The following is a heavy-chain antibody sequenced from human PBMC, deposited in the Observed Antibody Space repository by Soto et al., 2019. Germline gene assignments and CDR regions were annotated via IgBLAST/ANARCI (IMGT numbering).Heavy chain of an antibody. CDR3: TTSGRRWPDAFDI. D-gene: IGHD2-15*01. V-gene: IGHV4-34*01. Sequence: SETLSLTCAVYGGSFNSYFWDWVRQPPGKGLEWIGEVTPSGGSNYNPSLKSRVTISKDTSKNQFSLKLTSVTAADTAVYYCTTSGRRWPDAFDIWAQGAMVTVSS. CDR2: VTPSGGS. J-gene: IGHJ3*02. CDR1: GGSFNSYF.